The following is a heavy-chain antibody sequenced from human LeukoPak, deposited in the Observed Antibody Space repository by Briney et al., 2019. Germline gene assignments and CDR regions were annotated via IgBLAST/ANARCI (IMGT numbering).Heavy chain of an antibody. CDR3: ARDDSGSYFDS. D-gene: IGHD1-26*01. CDR1: SAPISSDY. CDR2: ISYSGST. Sequence: SETLSLTCSVSSAPISSDYWSWIRQPPGKGLEWIGYISYSGSTNYNPSLKSRVTMSVDTSKTLFSLKLSSVTAADTAVYYCARDDSGSYFDSWGQGILVTVSS. J-gene: IGHJ4*02. V-gene: IGHV4-59*01.